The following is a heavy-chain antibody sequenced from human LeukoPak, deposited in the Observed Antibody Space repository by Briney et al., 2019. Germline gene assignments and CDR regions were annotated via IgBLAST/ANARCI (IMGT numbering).Heavy chain of an antibody. CDR1: GFTFSSYW. Sequence: GGSLRLSCAASGFTFSSYWMSWVRQAPGKGLEWVANIKQDGSEKYYVDSVKGRFTISRDNSKNTLYLQMNSLRAEDTAVYYCAKDGATVTNWYFDYWGQGTLVTVSS. V-gene: IGHV3-7*03. CDR3: AKDGATVTNWYFDY. D-gene: IGHD4-17*01. J-gene: IGHJ4*02. CDR2: IKQDGSEK.